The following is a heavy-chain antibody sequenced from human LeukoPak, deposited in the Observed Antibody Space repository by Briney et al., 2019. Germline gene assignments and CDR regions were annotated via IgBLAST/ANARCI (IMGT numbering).Heavy chain of an antibody. CDR2: ISSSGSTI. CDR3: ARSNYDYVWGTYYFDY. J-gene: IGHJ4*02. V-gene: IGHV3-48*03. CDR1: GFTFSSYE. D-gene: IGHD3-16*01. Sequence: GGSLRLSCAASGFTFSSYEMNWVRQAPGKGLEGVSYISSSGSTIYYADSVKGRFTISRDNAKNSLYLQMNSLRAEDTAVYYCARSNYDYVWGTYYFDYWGQGTLVTVSS.